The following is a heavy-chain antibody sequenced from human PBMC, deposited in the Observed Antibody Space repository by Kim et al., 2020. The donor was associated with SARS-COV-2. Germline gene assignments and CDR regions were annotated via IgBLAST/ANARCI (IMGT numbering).Heavy chain of an antibody. J-gene: IGHJ4*02. CDR3: AKSDCAGGTCFLINY. CDR1: GFTFSDHA. D-gene: IGHD2-8*02. V-gene: IGHV3-23*01. CDR2: IGGSDGTT. Sequence: GGSLRLSCAXSGFTFSDHAMNWVRQAPGRGLEWVSGIGGSDGTTYYADSVKGRFTISRDNSRNKLFLLMSALRAEDTAVYYCAKSDCAGGTCFLINYWGQGTLVTVSS.